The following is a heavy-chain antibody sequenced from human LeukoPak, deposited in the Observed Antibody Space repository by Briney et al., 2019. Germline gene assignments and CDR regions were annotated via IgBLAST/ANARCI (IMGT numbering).Heavy chain of an antibody. CDR1: GFTFSSYG. D-gene: IGHD3-16*01. V-gene: IGHV3-30*02. Sequence: GGSLRLSCAASGFTFSSYGMHWVRQAPGRGREWVAFIRYDGSDKYYADSVKGRFTISRDNSKNTLYLQMNSLRAEDTAVYYCAKDGGGYYYMDVWGKGTTVTVSS. CDR3: AKDGGGYYYMDV. J-gene: IGHJ6*03. CDR2: IRYDGSDK.